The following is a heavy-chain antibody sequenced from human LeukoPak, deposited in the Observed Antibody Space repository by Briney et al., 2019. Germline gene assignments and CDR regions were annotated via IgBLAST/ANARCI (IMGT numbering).Heavy chain of an antibody. CDR1: EFTFRTYG. V-gene: IGHV3-21*06. D-gene: IGHD3-10*01. Sequence: KPGGSLRLSCAASEFTFRTYGMNWVRQAPGKGLEWVSYITNSGSDTSYADSVKGRFTISRDNAKNSLYLQMNSLTAEDTALYYCARGYRSGNYFSWGQGTLVTVSS. CDR3: ARGYRSGNYFS. J-gene: IGHJ5*02. CDR2: ITNSGSDT.